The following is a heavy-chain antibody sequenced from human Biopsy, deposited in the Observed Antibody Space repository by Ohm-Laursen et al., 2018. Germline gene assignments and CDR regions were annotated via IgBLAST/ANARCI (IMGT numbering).Heavy chain of an antibody. J-gene: IGHJ2*01. CDR2: IYYTGNT. D-gene: IGHD3-22*01. CDR3: ARDRGYYSDRTVPGYFDL. CDR1: GDSISTYY. V-gene: IGHV4-59*01. Sequence: TLSLTCTVSGDSISTYYWSWIRQPPGKGLQWIGYIYYTGNTDYNPSLQSRVTVSVDTSKNHFSLRLRSMTPADTAMYYCARDRGYYSDRTVPGYFDLWGRGTLVTVSS.